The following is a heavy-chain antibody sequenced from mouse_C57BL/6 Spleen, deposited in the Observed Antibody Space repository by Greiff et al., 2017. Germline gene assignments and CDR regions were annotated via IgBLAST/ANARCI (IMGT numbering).Heavy chain of an antibody. CDR2: IYPGSGST. V-gene: IGHV1-55*01. J-gene: IGHJ3*01. CDR3: ARGQLRLRLAY. D-gene: IGHD3-2*02. CDR1: GYTFTSYW. Sequence: VQLQQPGAELVKPGASVKMSCKASGYTFTSYWITWVKPRPGKGLEWIGDIYPGSGSTNYNEKFKSKATLTVDTSSSTAYMQLSSLTSEDSAVYYCARGQLRLRLAYWGQGTLVTVSA.